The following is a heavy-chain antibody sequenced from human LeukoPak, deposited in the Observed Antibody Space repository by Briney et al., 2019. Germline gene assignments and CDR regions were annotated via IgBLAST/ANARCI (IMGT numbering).Heavy chain of an antibody. J-gene: IGHJ5*02. Sequence: SETLSLTCAVYGGSFSDYYWSWIRQPPGKGLEWIGEINHSGSTNYNPSLKSRVTTSIGTSKNQFSLRLSSVTAADTAVYYCARGRGTTVTTPNWFDPWGQGTLVTVSS. CDR2: INHSGST. V-gene: IGHV4-34*01. CDR3: ARGRGTTVTTPNWFDP. CDR1: GGSFSDYY. D-gene: IGHD4-11*01.